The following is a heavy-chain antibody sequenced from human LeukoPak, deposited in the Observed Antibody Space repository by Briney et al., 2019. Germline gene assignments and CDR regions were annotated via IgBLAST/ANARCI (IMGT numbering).Heavy chain of an antibody. CDR3: ARDGVGATLDY. V-gene: IGHV4-30-2*01. J-gene: IGHJ4*02. D-gene: IGHD1-26*01. Sequence: SQTLSLTCTVSGGSISSGGYYWSWIRQPPGKGLEWIGYIHHSGSTYYNPSLKSRVTISVDRSKNQFSLKLSSVTAADTAVYYCARDGVGATLDYWGQGTLVTVSS. CDR2: IHHSGST. CDR1: GGSISSGGYY.